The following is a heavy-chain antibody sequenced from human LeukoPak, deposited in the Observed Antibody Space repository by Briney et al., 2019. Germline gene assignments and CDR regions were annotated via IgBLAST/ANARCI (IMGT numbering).Heavy chain of an antibody. V-gene: IGHV3-7*01. Sequence: GGSLRLSCAASGFTFSNYWMNWVRQAPGKGLEWVANIKQDGGEKSYVDSVKGRFTISRDNAKNSLYLQMNSLRAEDTAVYYCARYSSSPLFDYWGQGTLVTVSS. CDR3: ARYSSSPLFDY. CDR1: GFTFSNYW. D-gene: IGHD6-6*01. CDR2: IKQDGGEK. J-gene: IGHJ4*02.